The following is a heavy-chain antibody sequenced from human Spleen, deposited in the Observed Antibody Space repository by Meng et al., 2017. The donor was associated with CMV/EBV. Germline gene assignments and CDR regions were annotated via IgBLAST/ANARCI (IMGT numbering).Heavy chain of an antibody. Sequence: SGFTLGSYWMHWVRKAPGKGLVWVSRINSDATTITYADSVRGRFTVSRDNAKNTLFLQMDSLRVEDTAVYYCARGAFYEFWSGYHDFWGQGTLVTVSS. CDR2: INSDATTI. V-gene: IGHV3-74*01. J-gene: IGHJ4*02. D-gene: IGHD3-3*01. CDR3: ARGAFYEFWSGYHDF. CDR1: GFTLGSYW.